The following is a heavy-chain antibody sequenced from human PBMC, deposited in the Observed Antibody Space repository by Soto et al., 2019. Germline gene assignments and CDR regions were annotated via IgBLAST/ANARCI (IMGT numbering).Heavy chain of an antibody. CDR3: AKSRAYCGGDCYASQGSPPFDY. CDR2: LSYTGIS. D-gene: IGHD2-21*02. CDR1: DGPITSDY. J-gene: IGHJ4*01. Sequence: SETLSLTCTASDGPITSDYWGWLRQPPGKGLEWIGYLSYTGISHCNPSLKGRVTIPKDTSNQFSLKLSSVTAADTAVYYCAKSRAYCGGDCYASQGSPPFDYWGHGTLVTVSS. V-gene: IGHV4-59*01.